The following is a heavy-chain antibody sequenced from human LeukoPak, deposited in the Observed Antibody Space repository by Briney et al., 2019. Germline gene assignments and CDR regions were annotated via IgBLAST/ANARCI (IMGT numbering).Heavy chain of an antibody. CDR1: GGSISSGDYY. J-gene: IGHJ4*02. CDR2: IYYSGST. D-gene: IGHD5-18*01. Sequence: SETLSLTCTVSGGSISSGDYYWSWIRQPPGKGLEWIGYIYYSGSTYYNPSIKRRVTISVDTSNNQFTLNLSSVTAANTPVYYCATTVYSYGYRERYYFDYWGPGTLVTVSS. V-gene: IGHV4-30-4*08. CDR3: ATTVYSYGYRERYYFDY.